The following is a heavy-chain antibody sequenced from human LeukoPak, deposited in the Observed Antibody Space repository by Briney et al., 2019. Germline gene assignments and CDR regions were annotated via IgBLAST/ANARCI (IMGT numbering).Heavy chain of an antibody. Sequence: SVKVSCKASGGTFSSYAISWVRQAPGQGLEWMGGIIPIFGTANYAQKFQGRVTITTDESTSTAYMELSSLRSEDTAVYYCARGHYDFWSGYPSDYFYMDVWGKGTTVTVSS. V-gene: IGHV1-69*05. D-gene: IGHD3-3*01. CDR2: IIPIFGTA. J-gene: IGHJ6*03. CDR3: ARGHYDFWSGYPSDYFYMDV. CDR1: GGTFSSYA.